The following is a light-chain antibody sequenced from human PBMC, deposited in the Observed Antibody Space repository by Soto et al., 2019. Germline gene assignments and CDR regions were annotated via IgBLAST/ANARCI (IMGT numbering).Light chain of an antibody. Sequence: EIVLTQSPGTLSLSPGERATLSCRASQSVRNNYLVWYQQKPGQPPRFLMYDVSTRATGISDRFSGSGSGTDFTLTISRLEPEDFAVYYCHQYGYGRATLGQGTGLEIK. CDR3: HQYGYGRAT. CDR1: QSVRNNY. CDR2: DVS. V-gene: IGKV3-20*01. J-gene: IGKJ5*01.